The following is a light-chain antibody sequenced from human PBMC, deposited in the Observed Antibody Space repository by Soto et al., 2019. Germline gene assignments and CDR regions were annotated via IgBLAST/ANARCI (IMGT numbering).Light chain of an antibody. CDR1: QSPLYSDGNTY. Sequence: DIVMTQSPLSLPVTLGQPASISCRHSQSPLYSDGNTYLSWFQQRPGQSPRRLIYKVSNRDSGVPDRFSGSGSGTDFTLKISRVEAEEVGVYYCLQGTHWPWTFGQGTKVDIK. V-gene: IGKV2-30*01. CDR2: KVS. J-gene: IGKJ1*01. CDR3: LQGTHWPWT.